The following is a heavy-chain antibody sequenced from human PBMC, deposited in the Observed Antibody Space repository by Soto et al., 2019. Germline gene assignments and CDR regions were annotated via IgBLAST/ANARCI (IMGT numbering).Heavy chain of an antibody. D-gene: IGHD6-13*01. Sequence: SETLSLTCTVSGGSISSYYWSWVRQPPGKGLEWIGSVYYTGTTDYNPSLKSRVTISVDTSKTQFSLNLRSVTAADTAVYYCARVLAAVPRAFHYWCRATLGTLS. J-gene: IGHJ4*02. CDR1: GGSISSYY. V-gene: IGHV4-59*01. CDR2: VYYTGTT. CDR3: ARVLAAVPRAFHY.